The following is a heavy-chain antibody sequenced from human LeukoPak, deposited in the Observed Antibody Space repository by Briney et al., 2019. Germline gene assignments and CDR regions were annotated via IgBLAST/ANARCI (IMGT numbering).Heavy chain of an antibody. Sequence: GGSLRLSCAASGFTFSSDWMHWVRQAPGKGLVWVSRINSDGSSTRHADSVKGRFTISRDNAKNTLYLQMNSLRVEDTAVYYCARDASNAFDPWGQGTLVTVSS. CDR2: INSDGSST. CDR3: ARDASNAFDP. V-gene: IGHV3-74*01. CDR1: GFTFSSDW. J-gene: IGHJ5*02.